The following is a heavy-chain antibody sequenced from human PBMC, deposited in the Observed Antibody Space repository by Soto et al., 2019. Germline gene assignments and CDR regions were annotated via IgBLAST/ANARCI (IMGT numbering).Heavy chain of an antibody. J-gene: IGHJ5*01. V-gene: IGHV4-59*08. CDR2: IYYSGST. D-gene: IGHD2-15*01. CDR1: GGSISSYY. Sequence: SETLSLTCTVSGGSISSYYWSWIRQPPGKGLEWIGYIYYSGSTNYNPSLKSRVTISVDTSKNQFSLKLSSVTAADTAVYYCAREVAAGDSWFDSWGQGTLVTVSS. CDR3: AREVAAGDSWFDS.